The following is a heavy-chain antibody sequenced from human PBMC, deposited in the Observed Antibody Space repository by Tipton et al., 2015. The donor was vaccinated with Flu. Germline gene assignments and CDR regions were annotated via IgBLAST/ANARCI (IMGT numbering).Heavy chain of an antibody. D-gene: IGHD3-3*01. CDR1: GGSISSYY. J-gene: IGHJ6*02. V-gene: IGHV4-59*01. Sequence: GLVKPSETLSLTCTVSGGSISSYYWSWIRQSPGKGLEWIGNIYYSGSPNYDPSLKSRVTISVDMSKNQFSLKLSSVTAADTAVYYCARSMVGIFGVVEGCHGMDVWGQGTTVSVSS. CDR3: ARSMVGIFGVVEGCHGMDV. CDR2: IYYSGSP.